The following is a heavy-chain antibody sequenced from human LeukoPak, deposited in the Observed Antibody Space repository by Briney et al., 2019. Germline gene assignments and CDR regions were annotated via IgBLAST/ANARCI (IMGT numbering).Heavy chain of an antibody. V-gene: IGHV1-8*01. CDR2: MNPNSGNT. D-gene: IGHD2-8*02. J-gene: IGHJ3*02. Sequence: ASVKVSCKASGYTFTSYDINWVRQATGQGLEWMGWMNPNSGNTGYAQKFQGRVTMTRNTSISTAYMELSSLRSEDTAVYYCASELVVFPNAFDIWGQGTMVTVSS. CDR3: ASELVVFPNAFDI. CDR1: GYTFTSYD.